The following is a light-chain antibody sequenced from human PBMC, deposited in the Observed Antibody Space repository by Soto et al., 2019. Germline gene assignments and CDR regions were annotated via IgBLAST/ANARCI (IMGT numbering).Light chain of an antibody. J-gene: IGKJ3*01. CDR3: QQANSFPFT. V-gene: IGKV1-12*01. CDR1: QDISSW. CDR2: AAS. Sequence: DIQMTQSPSAVSASVGDRVTITCRASQDISSWLAWYQQKPGKAPKLLIYAASILQSGVPSRFRCSGSGTDFTLTISSLQPDDFATYSCQQANSFPFTFGPGTKVDIK.